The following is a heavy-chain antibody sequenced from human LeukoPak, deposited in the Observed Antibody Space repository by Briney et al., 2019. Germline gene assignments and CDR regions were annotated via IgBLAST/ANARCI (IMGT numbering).Heavy chain of an antibody. CDR3: ARWWELQGRDFDY. D-gene: IGHD1-26*01. Sequence: ASVKVSCKASGGTFSSYAISWVRQAPGQGLEWMGGIIPIFGTANYAQKFQGRVTITADESTSTAYMELRSLRSDDTAVYYCARWWELQGRDFDYWGQGTLVTVSS. J-gene: IGHJ4*02. CDR1: GGTFSSYA. CDR2: IIPIFGTA. V-gene: IGHV1-69*13.